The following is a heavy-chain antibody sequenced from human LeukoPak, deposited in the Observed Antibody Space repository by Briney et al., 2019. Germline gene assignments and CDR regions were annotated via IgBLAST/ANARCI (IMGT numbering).Heavy chain of an antibody. CDR1: GFTFSIYA. D-gene: IGHD3-3*01. J-gene: IGHJ4*02. CDR2: ISGSGGST. CDR3: AKDAPYYDFWSGYFY. Sequence: QTGGSLRLSCAASGFTFSIYAMSWVRQAPGKGLEWVSAISGSGGSTYYADSVKGRFTISRDNSKTTLYLQMNSLRAEDTAVYYCAKDAPYYDFWSGYFYWGQGTLVTVSS. V-gene: IGHV3-23*01.